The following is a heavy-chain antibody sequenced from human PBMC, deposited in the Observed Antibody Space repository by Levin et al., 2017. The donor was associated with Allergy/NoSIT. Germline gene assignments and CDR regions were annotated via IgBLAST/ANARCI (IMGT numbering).Heavy chain of an antibody. CDR2: IYPGDSDT. CDR3: ARQGKRGFSSGGYYFDF. V-gene: IGHV5-51*01. D-gene: IGHD6-19*01. J-gene: IGHJ4*02. CDR1: GYSFTDYW. Sequence: GESLKISCKGSGYSFTDYWIGWVRQMPGKGLEWMGIIYPGDSDTRYSPSFQGQVTISADKSISTAYLQWSSLKASDTAMYYCARQGKRGFSSGGYYFDFWGQGALVTVSS.